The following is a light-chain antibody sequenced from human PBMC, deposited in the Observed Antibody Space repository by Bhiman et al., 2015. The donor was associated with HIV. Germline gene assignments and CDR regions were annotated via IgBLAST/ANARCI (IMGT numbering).Light chain of an antibody. CDR2: DVT. J-gene: IGLJ3*02. V-gene: IGLV2-14*03. CDR3: SSYTTSSTWV. Sequence: QSALTQPRSVSGSPGQSVTISCTGTTSDVGGHNFVSWYQQHPGKAPKLIIYDVTERPSGVSTRFSGSKSGNTASLTISGLQADDEADYYCSSYTTSSTWVFGGGTNLTVL. CDR1: TSDVGGHNF.